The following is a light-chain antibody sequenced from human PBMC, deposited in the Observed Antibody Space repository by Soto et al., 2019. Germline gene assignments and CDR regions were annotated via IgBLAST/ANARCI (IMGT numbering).Light chain of an antibody. J-gene: IGKJ1*01. V-gene: IGKV3-15*01. Sequence: EIVLTQSPATLSVSPGERATLSCRASQSVNSNLAWYQQKPDQAPRLLISGASTRASVIPARFSGSGSGTEFTLTISSLQSEDVAVYYCKQYNNWPPWTFGQGTKVEIK. CDR1: QSVNSN. CDR2: GAS. CDR3: KQYNNWPPWT.